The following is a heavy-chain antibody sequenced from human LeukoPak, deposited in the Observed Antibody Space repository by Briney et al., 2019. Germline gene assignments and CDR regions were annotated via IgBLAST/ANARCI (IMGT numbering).Heavy chain of an antibody. CDR3: ARAWGVIRSLDY. D-gene: IGHD3-10*01. J-gene: IGHJ4*02. Sequence: SETLSLTCTVSGGSISSGDYYWTWIRQPPRKGLEWIGYISSSGTTYYKPSLKSRASISPDTSKNEFSLKLSSVTAADTAMYYCARAWGVIRSLDYWGQGTLVTVSS. V-gene: IGHV4-30-4*01. CDR1: GGSISSGDYY. CDR2: ISSSGTT.